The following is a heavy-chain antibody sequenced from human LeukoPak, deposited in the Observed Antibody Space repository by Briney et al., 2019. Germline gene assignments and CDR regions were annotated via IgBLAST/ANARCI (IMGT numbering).Heavy chain of an antibody. Sequence: PGGSLRLSCAASGFTFSNYWMHWVRQAPGKGLEWVSAISGSGGSTYYADSVKGRFTISRDNSKNTLYLQMNSLRAEDTAVYYCAKDDPGYSGYDAIFDYWGQGTLVTVSS. D-gene: IGHD5-12*01. CDR2: ISGSGGST. V-gene: IGHV3-23*01. CDR1: GFTFSNYW. J-gene: IGHJ4*02. CDR3: AKDDPGYSGYDAIFDY.